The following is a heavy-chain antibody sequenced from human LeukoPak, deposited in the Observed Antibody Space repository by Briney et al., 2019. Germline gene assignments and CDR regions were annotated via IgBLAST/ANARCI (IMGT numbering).Heavy chain of an antibody. Sequence: ASVPVSFQASGYTFTNYGLSGVRQAPGQGLEWMGWISAYNGNTNYAQKLQGRVTMTTDTSTRTAYMEVRSLRSDDTAVYYCARGIDYYDSNYYFDYWGQGTLVTVSS. CDR2: ISAYNGNT. J-gene: IGHJ4*02. D-gene: IGHD3-22*01. V-gene: IGHV1-18*01. CDR3: ARGIDYYDSNYYFDY. CDR1: GYTFTNYG.